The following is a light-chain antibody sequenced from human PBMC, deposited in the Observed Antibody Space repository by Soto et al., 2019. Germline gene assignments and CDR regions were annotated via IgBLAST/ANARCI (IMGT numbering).Light chain of an antibody. CDR1: ISDVGGNKF. Sequence: QSVLTQPASVSGSPGQSITISCTGTISDVGGNKFVSWYQQYPGKAPKLMLCDVSNRPSGASNRFSGSKSGNTASLTISGLQAEDEADYYCSSFAGSNYVFGTGTKLTVL. CDR2: DVS. J-gene: IGLJ1*01. CDR3: SSFAGSNYV. V-gene: IGLV2-14*03.